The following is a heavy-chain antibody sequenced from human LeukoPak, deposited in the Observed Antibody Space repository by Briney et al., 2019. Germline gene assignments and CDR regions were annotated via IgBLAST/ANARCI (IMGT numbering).Heavy chain of an antibody. J-gene: IGHJ4*02. CDR2: IDYSGST. V-gene: IGHV4-39*07. CDR3: ASITYSSSWYLFDY. CDR1: GGSISSSDYY. Sequence: PSETLSLTCTVSGGSISSSDYYWGWIRQPPGQGLEWIGSIDYSGSTYSNPSLKSRVTVSVDTSKNQFSLKLSSVTAADTAVYYCASITYSSSWYLFDYWGQGTLVTVSS. D-gene: IGHD6-13*01.